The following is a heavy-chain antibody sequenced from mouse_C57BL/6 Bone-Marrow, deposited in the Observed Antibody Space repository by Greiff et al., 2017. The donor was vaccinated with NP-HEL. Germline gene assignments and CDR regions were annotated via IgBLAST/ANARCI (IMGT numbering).Heavy chain of an antibody. J-gene: IGHJ4*01. Sequence: DVQLVESEGGLVQPGSSMKLSCTASGFTFSDYYMAWVRQVPEKGLEWVANINYDGSSTYYLDSLKSRFIISRDNAKNILYLQMSSLKSEDTATYYCARGCGNFFMDYWGQGTSVTVSS. CDR3: ARGCGNFFMDY. D-gene: IGHD2-1*01. CDR2: INYDGSST. V-gene: IGHV5-16*01. CDR1: GFTFSDYY.